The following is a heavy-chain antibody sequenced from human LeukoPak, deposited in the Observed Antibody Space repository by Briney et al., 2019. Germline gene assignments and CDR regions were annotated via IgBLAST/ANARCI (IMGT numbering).Heavy chain of an antibody. CDR1: GFTFDDYG. CDR2: IYSGGNT. V-gene: IGHV3-53*01. J-gene: IGHJ4*02. D-gene: IGHD1-20*01. Sequence: GGSLRLSCAASGFTFDDYGMSWVRQAPGKGLEWVSLIYSGGNTYYADSVKGRFTISRDNSKNTLYLQMNSLRAEDTALYYCAGGLGQYNWNDGYWGQGTLVTVSS. CDR3: AGGLGQYNWNDGY.